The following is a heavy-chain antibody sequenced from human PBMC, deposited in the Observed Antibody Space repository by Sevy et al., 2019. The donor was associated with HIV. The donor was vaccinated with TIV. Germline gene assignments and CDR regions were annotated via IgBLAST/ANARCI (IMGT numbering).Heavy chain of an antibody. D-gene: IGHD3-22*01. CDR1: GYTFTRYG. Sequence: ASVKVSCKASGYTFTRYGISWVRQAPGQGLEWMGWISGNNDYTNYAQKIQGRVTMTTDTSTSVAYMELRSLRSDDTAVYYCARDRNNYDSSGYPKGMDVWGQRTTVTVSS. CDR2: ISGNNDYT. J-gene: IGHJ6*02. CDR3: ARDRNNYDSSGYPKGMDV. V-gene: IGHV1-18*01.